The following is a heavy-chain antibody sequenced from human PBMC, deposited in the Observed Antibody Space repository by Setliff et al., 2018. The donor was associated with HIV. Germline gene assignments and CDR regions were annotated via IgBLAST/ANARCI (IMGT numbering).Heavy chain of an antibody. D-gene: IGHD5-12*01. CDR2: IHYSGST. CDR3: ARRGDGYILDY. CDR1: GGSIIRRDYY. V-gene: IGHV4-39*01. Sequence: SETLSLTCTISGGSIIRRDYYWGWIRQPPGKGLQWIGSIHYSGSTYYQPSLRSRVSISVDTAKNQFSLNLKSVTAADTAVYYCARRGDGYILDYWGRGALVTVSS. J-gene: IGHJ4*02.